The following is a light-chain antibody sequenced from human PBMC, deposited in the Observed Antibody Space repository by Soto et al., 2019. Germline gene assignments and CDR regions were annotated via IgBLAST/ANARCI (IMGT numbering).Light chain of an antibody. CDR2: GAS. V-gene: IGKV3-20*01. Sequence: EIVLTQSPGTLSLSPGERATLSCRASQSVSNNYLAWYQQKPGQAPRLLIYGASNRATGIPDRFSGSGSGTDFTLTIRRLESEEFAVYNCQQEGSSGTFGHGTNVEL. CDR1: QSVSNNY. J-gene: IGKJ1*01. CDR3: QQEGSSGT.